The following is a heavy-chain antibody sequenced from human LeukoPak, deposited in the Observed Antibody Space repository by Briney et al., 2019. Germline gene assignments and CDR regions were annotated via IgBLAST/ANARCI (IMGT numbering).Heavy chain of an antibody. CDR3: ARRQVGATTTSDY. J-gene: IGHJ4*02. V-gene: IGHV4-39*01. Sequence: SETLSLTCTVSGGSISSSSYYWGWIRQPPGKGLEWIGSIYYSGSTYYNPSLKSRVTISVDTSKNQFSLKLSSVTAADTAVYYCARRQVGATTTSDYWGQGTLVTVSS. D-gene: IGHD1-26*01. CDR2: IYYSGST. CDR1: GGSISSSSYY.